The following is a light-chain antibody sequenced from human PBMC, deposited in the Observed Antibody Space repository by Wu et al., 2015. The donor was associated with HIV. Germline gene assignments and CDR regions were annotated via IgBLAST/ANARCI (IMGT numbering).Light chain of an antibody. CDR2: GAS. CDR1: QSVGDDY. Sequence: EVVLTQSPVTLSLSPGNRATLSCRASQSVGDDYLAWYQQKPGRAPRLLIYGASSRATGIPDRFSGSGSGTDFTLTISRLEPEDFAVYYCQQYGSSPKTFGQGTKVGNQT. V-gene: IGKV3-20*01. CDR3: QQYGSSPKT. J-gene: IGKJ1*01.